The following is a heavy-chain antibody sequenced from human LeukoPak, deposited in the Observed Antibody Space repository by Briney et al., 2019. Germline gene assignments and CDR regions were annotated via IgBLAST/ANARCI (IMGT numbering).Heavy chain of an antibody. V-gene: IGHV1-24*01. Sequence: ASVKVSCKVSGYTLTELSMHWVRQAPGKGLEWMGGFDPEDGETVYAQKFQGRVTMTEDTSTDTAYMELSSLRSEDTAVYYCATAVVPAARKDYWGQGTLVTVSS. CDR3: ATAVVPAARKDY. D-gene: IGHD2-2*01. CDR1: GYTLTELS. CDR2: FDPEDGET. J-gene: IGHJ4*02.